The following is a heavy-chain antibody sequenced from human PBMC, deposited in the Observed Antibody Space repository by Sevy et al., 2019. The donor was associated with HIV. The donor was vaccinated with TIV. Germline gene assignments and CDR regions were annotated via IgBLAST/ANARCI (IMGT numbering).Heavy chain of an antibody. V-gene: IGHV4-39*01. Sequence: SETLSLTCSVSGGSISKIGNYWGWVRQPPGEGLEWIGDIFHTGKTNYNPSPKSRVTISLDTSKNQFSLKLSSVTAADTAVYYCAKIYDYWGPGALVTVSS. CDR3: AKIYDY. CDR1: GGSISKIGNY. CDR2: IFHTGKT. D-gene: IGHD3-3*01. J-gene: IGHJ4*02.